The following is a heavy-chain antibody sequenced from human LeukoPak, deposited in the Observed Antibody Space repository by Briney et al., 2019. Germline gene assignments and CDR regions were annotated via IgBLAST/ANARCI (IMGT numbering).Heavy chain of an antibody. V-gene: IGHV3-66*01. J-gene: IGHJ4*02. CDR3: ARDRLHYDSLTGYPAD. Sequence: PGGSLRLSCAASGITLSSYSMNWVRQAPGKGLEWVSVIYSGGSTHYADSVKGRFTISRDNSKNTLYLQMNSLRAEDTAVYYCARDRLHYDSLTGYPADWGQGTLVTVSS. D-gene: IGHD3-9*01. CDR2: IYSGGST. CDR1: GITLSSYS.